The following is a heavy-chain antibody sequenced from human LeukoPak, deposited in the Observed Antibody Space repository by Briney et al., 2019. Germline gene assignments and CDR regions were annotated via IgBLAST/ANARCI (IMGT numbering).Heavy chain of an antibody. CDR3: ARDHEVVTLDY. J-gene: IGHJ4*02. CDR2: INLNSGGT. CDR1: GYTFIGYY. Sequence: GASVKVSCKASGYTFIGYYMHWVRQAPGQGLEWMGWINLNSGGTNYAQKFQGRVTMTRDTSISTAYMELSRLRSDDTAVYYCARDHEVVTLDYWGQGTLVTVSS. V-gene: IGHV1-2*02. D-gene: IGHD3-22*01.